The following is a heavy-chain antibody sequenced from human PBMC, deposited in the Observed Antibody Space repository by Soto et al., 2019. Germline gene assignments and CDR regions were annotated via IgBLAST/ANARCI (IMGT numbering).Heavy chain of an antibody. D-gene: IGHD4-4*01. V-gene: IGHV4-4*02. CDR3: AGSTADTTLMASSF. J-gene: IGHJ4*02. CDR1: GVSITSTDW. Sequence: QVQLQESGPGLVKPSETLSLSCAVSGVSITSTDWWSWVRRPPGKGLQWIGEVSLGGGANYNPPLMSRVTISVDNSKNQFSLTLNSVTAADTSVYFCAGSTADTTLMASSFWGQGTLVTVSS. CDR2: VSLGGGA.